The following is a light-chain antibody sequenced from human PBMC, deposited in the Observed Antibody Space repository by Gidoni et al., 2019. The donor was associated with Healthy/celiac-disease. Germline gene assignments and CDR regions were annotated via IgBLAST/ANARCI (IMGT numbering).Light chain of an antibody. CDR2: KVS. J-gene: IGKJ4*01. Sequence: DVVMTQSPLSLPVTLGQPASISCRSSQSLVYSDGNTYLNWFQQRPGQSPRRLIYKVSNRDSGVPDRVSGSGSGTDFTLKISRVEAEDVGVYYCMQGTHLLTFXGXTKVEIK. CDR3: MQGTHLLT. CDR1: QSLVYSDGNTY. V-gene: IGKV2-30*01.